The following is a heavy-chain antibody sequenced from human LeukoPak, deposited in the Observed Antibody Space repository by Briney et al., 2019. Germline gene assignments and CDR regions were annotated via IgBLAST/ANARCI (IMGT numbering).Heavy chain of an antibody. CDR1: GGSFSGYY. J-gene: IGHJ4*02. D-gene: IGHD5-24*01. V-gene: IGHV4-34*01. Sequence: KPSETLSLTCAVYGGSFSGYYWSWIRQPPGKGLEWIGEINHSGSTNYNPSLKSRVTISVDTSKNQFSLKLSSVTAADTAVYYCARVDGDGYNIPDYWGQGTLVTVSS. CDR2: INHSGST. CDR3: ARVDGDGYNIPDY.